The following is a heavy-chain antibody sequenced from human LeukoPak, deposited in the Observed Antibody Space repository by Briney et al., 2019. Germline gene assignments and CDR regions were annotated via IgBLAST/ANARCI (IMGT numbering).Heavy chain of an antibody. CDR2: IYYSGST. J-gene: IGHJ4*02. Sequence: SETLSLTCTVSGGSISSSSYYWGWIRQPPGKGLEWIGSIYYSGSTYYNPSLKSRVTISVDTSKNQFFLKLSSVTAADTAVYYCARFIYDFWSGYSRGVDYWGQGTLVTVSS. CDR1: GGSISSSSYY. V-gene: IGHV4-39*01. CDR3: ARFIYDFWSGYSRGVDY. D-gene: IGHD3-3*01.